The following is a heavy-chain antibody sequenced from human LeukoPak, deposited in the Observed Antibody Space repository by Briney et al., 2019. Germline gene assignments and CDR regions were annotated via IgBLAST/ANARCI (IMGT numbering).Heavy chain of an antibody. J-gene: IGHJ4*02. CDR2: INAGNGNT. CDR1: GYTFTSYA. V-gene: IGHV1-3*01. CDR3: AGSRGYSYGFVN. D-gene: IGHD5-18*01. Sequence: ASVKVSCKASGYTFTSYAMHWVRQAPGQRLEWMGWINAGNGNTKYSQKFQGRVTITRDTSASTAYMELSSLRSEDTAVYYCAGSRGYSYGFVNWGQGTLVTVSS.